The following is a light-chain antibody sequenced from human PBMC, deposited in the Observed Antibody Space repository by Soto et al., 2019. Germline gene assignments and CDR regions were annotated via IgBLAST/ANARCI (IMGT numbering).Light chain of an antibody. J-gene: IGKJ1*01. CDR3: LQDYSYPLT. CDR2: AAS. V-gene: IGKV1-6*01. Sequence: IQMTQSPSSLSASVGDRVTITCRASQAIRDNLAWYQQKPGKAPNLLIYAASNLQSGVPSRFSGSGSGTDFTLTISSLQPEDFATYYCLQDYSYPLTFGQGTKVDI. CDR1: QAIRDN.